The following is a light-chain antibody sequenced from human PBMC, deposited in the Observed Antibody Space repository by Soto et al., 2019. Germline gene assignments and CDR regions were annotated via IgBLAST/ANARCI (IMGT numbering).Light chain of an antibody. J-gene: IGLJ2*01. CDR3: CSYAGGASVV. CDR1: SNNIGRYNL. V-gene: IGLV2-23*01. Sequence: QSALTQPASVSGSPGQSITISCTGTSNNIGRYNLVSWYQQHPGKAPKLIIYEDIERPSGVSDRFSGSKSGNTASLTISGLQTEDEADYYCCSYAGGASVVFGGGTKLTGL. CDR2: EDI.